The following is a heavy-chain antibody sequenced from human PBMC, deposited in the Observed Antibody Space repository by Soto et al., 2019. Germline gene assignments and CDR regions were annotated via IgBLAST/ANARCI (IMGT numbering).Heavy chain of an antibody. D-gene: IGHD3-22*01. CDR2: INHTGGT. V-gene: IGHV4-34*01. Sequence: QVQLTQWGAGLLKPSETLSLTCDVYGGSFSGFYWSWIRQPPGKGLEWIGEINHTGGTKYNPSVKWRVTISLDTSKNQFTLKLSSVTAADTAVYYCARLCFYDSTEYYRKEEIDFFDYWGQGARVTVSS. CDR3: ARLCFYDSTEYYRKEEIDFFDY. CDR1: GGSFSGFY. J-gene: IGHJ4*02.